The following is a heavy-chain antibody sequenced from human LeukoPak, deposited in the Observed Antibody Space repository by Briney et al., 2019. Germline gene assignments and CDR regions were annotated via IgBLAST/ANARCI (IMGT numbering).Heavy chain of an antibody. CDR3: VRDGRFEYSHFYYFDY. D-gene: IGHD5-12*01. CDR1: GYTFYSYG. Sequence: GASVKVSCKASGYTFYSYGISWVRQAPGQGLEWMAWISVYNDNRRYAQNFQGRVTLTTDKSTGTAYMELRSLKSDDTATYYCVRDGRFEYSHFYYFDYWGQGTQVTVSS. V-gene: IGHV1-18*01. J-gene: IGHJ4*02. CDR2: ISVYNDNR.